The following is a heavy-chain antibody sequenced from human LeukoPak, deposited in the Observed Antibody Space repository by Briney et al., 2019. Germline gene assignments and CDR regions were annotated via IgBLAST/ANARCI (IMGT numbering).Heavy chain of an antibody. D-gene: IGHD3-22*01. V-gene: IGHV4-39*01. CDR2: IYYSGST. CDR3: ARSYYYDSSGYYSCLGY. CDR1: GGSISSSSYY. J-gene: IGHJ4*02. Sequence: PLETLSLTCTVSGGSISSSSYYWGWIRQPPGKGLEWIGSIYYSGSTYYNPSLKSRVTISVDTSKNQFSLKLSSVTAADTAVYYCARSYYYDSSGYYSCLGYWGQGTLVTVSS.